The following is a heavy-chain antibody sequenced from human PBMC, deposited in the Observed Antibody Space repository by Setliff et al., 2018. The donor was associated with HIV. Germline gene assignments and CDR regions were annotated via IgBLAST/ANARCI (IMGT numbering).Heavy chain of an antibody. CDR2: IYASGVT. CDR3: ARGSRSHGGMFGY. CDR1: GGSISSHY. V-gene: IGHV4-4*09. D-gene: IGHD6-13*01. J-gene: IGHJ4*02. Sequence: SETLSLTCTVSGGSISSHYWSWIRQSPKTGLEWIGYIYASGVTSYNPSLKSRVTMSLDTSKNQFSLKLSSVTAADTAIYYCARGSRSHGGMFGYWGQGTLVTVSS.